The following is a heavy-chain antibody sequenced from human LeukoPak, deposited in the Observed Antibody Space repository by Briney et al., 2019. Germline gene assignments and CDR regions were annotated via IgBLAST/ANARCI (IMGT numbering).Heavy chain of an antibody. J-gene: IGHJ4*02. D-gene: IGHD3-3*01. CDR3: AKGRYYDFWSGYYTGLDY. CDR1: GFTFDDYA. V-gene: IGHV3-9*01. Sequence: GGSLRLSCAASGFTFDDYAMHWVRQAPGKGLEWVSDISWNSGSIGYADSVKGRFTISRDNAKNSLYLQMNSLRAEDTALYYCAKGRYYDFWSGYYTGLDYWGQGTLVTVSS. CDR2: ISWNSGSI.